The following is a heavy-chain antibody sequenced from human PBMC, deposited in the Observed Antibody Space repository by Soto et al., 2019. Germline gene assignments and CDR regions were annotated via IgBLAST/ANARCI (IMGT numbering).Heavy chain of an antibody. V-gene: IGHV3-21*01. CDR2: ISSSSSYI. D-gene: IGHD3-3*01. Sequence: GGSLRLSCAASGFTFSSYSMNWVRQAPGKGLEWVSSISSSSSYIYYADSVKGRFTISRDNAKNSLYLQMNSLRAEDTAVYYCARGHGITIFGVVISFDYWGQGTLVNVSS. J-gene: IGHJ4*02. CDR1: GFTFSSYS. CDR3: ARGHGITIFGVVISFDY.